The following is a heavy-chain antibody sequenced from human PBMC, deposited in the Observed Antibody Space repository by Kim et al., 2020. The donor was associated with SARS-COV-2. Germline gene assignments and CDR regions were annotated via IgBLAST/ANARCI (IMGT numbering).Heavy chain of an antibody. V-gene: IGHV1-3*01. CDR3: ARGRESNYYDSSGLWDY. J-gene: IGHJ4*02. CDR2: INAGNGNT. CDR1: GYTFTSYA. Sequence: ASVKVSCKASGYTFTSYAMHWVRQAPGQRLEWMGWINAGNGNTKYSQKFQGRVTITRDTSASTAYMELSSLRSEDTAVYYCARGRESNYYDSSGLWDYWGQGTLVTVSS. D-gene: IGHD3-22*01.